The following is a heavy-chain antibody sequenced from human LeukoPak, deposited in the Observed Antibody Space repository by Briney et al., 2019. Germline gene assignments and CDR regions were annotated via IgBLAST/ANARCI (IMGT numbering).Heavy chain of an antibody. CDR2: ISGSSSDM. CDR1: GFTFGSYS. Sequence: GGSLRLSCAASGFTFGSYSMNWVRQAPGKGLEWISYISGSSSDMKYADSVKGRFTISRDNAKNSLYLQMNSLRDEDTAVYYCARDWFSGTSYKPLFDYWGQGTLVTVSS. D-gene: IGHD3-10*01. V-gene: IGHV3-48*02. CDR3: ARDWFSGTSYKPLFDY. J-gene: IGHJ4*02.